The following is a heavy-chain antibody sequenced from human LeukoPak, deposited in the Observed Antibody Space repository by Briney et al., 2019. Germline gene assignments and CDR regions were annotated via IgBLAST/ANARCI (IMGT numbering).Heavy chain of an antibody. CDR1: GFTFSSYD. V-gene: IGHV3-23*01. Sequence: GGSLRLSCAASGFTFSSYDMNWVRQAPGKGLDWVSAISASGDSTYYADSVKGRFTISRDSSKNTLYLQMNSLSADDTAVYYCAKESRDFAPDSWGQGTLVTVSS. J-gene: IGHJ4*02. CDR3: AKESRDFAPDS. D-gene: IGHD3/OR15-3a*01. CDR2: ISASGDST.